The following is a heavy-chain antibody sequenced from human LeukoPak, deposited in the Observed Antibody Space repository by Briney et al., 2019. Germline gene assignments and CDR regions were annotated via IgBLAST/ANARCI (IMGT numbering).Heavy chain of an antibody. D-gene: IGHD1-26*01. CDR3: ARDEVGAEGY. Sequence: ASVKVSCKASGYTFTSYAMNWVRQAPGQGLEWMGIINPSGGSTSYAQKFQGRVTMTRDTSTSTVYMELSSLRSEDTAVYYCARDEVGAEGYWGQGTLVTVSS. CDR1: GYTFTSYA. V-gene: IGHV1-46*01. J-gene: IGHJ4*02. CDR2: INPSGGST.